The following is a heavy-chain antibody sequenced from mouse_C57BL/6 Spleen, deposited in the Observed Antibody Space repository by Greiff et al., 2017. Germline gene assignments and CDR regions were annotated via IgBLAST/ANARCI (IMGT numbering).Heavy chain of an antibody. D-gene: IGHD1-2*01. CDR3: ARRVNYGYYYAMDY. Sequence: QVQLQQPGAELVKPGASVQLYCKASGYTFTSYWMHWVKQRPGQGLEWIGMIHPNSGSTNYNEKFKSKATLTVDKSYSTAYMQLSSLTSEDSAVYYCARRVNYGYYYAMDYWGQGTSVTVSS. V-gene: IGHV1-64*01. J-gene: IGHJ4*01. CDR2: IHPNSGST. CDR1: GYTFTSYW.